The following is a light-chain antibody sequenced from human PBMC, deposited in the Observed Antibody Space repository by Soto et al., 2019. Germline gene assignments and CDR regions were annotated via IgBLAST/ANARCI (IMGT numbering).Light chain of an antibody. Sequence: EIVTTQSPATLSVSPGERDTLSCRASQSVSSNLAWYQQKPGQAPRLLIYGASTRATGIPARFSGSGSGTEFTLTISSLQSEDFAVYYCQQYNNWPPVTFGQGTKVDIK. J-gene: IGKJ1*01. V-gene: IGKV3-15*01. CDR1: QSVSSN. CDR3: QQYNNWPPVT. CDR2: GAS.